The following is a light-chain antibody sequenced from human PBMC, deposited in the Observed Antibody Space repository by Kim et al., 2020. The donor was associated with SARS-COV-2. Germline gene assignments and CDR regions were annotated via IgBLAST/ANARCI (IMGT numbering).Light chain of an antibody. Sequence: QSALTQPRSVSGSPGQSVTITCTGTTTEVDNFKYVSWYQHHPAKAPRLIIYDVTKRPSGVPDRFSSSKSGNTASLTISGLQSEDESHYYCCSYAGTYIMRFGGETQLTVL. V-gene: IGLV2-11*01. CDR2: DVT. CDR1: TTEVDNFKY. J-gene: IGLJ2*01. CDR3: CSYAGTYIMR.